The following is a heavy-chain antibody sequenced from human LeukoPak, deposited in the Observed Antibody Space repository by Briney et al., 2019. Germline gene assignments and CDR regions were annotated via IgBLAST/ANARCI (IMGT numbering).Heavy chain of an antibody. CDR3: ARDRAAAYAFDI. CDR1: IGSISNYY. CDR2: IYYGGST. D-gene: IGHD2-2*01. J-gene: IGHJ3*02. Sequence: SETLSLTCTVSIGSISNYYWSWIRQPPGKGLEWIGYIYYGGSTNYNPSLKSRVTISVDTSKNQFSLKLSSVTAADTAVYYCARDRAAAYAFDIWGQGTMVTVSS. V-gene: IGHV4-59*01.